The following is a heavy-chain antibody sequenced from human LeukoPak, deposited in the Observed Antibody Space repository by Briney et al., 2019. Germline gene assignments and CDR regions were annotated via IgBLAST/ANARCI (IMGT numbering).Heavy chain of an antibody. CDR1: GFTFRSYA. D-gene: IGHD3-10*01. V-gene: IGHV3-23*01. CDR2: ISGSGGST. J-gene: IGHJ6*04. CDR3: SLLLLWFGELYYNGMDV. Sequence: GGSLRLSCAASGFTFRSYAMSWVRQAPGKGLEWVSAISGSGGSTYYADSVKGRFTVSRDNSKTTLYLQMNSLRAEDTAVYYCSLLLLWFGELYYNGMDVWGKGTTVTVSS.